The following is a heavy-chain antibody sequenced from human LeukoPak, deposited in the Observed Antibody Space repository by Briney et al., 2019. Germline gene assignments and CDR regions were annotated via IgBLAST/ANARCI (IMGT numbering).Heavy chain of an antibody. Sequence: TSETLSLTCTVSGGSVSSGSYYWSWIRQPPGKGLECIGYIYYSGSTNYNPSLKSRVTISVDTSKNQFSLKLSSVTAADTAVYYCARIRATDYYYFDYWGQGTLVTVSS. V-gene: IGHV4-61*01. CDR1: GGSVSSGSYY. D-gene: IGHD5-12*01. CDR2: IYYSGST. J-gene: IGHJ4*02. CDR3: ARIRATDYYYFDY.